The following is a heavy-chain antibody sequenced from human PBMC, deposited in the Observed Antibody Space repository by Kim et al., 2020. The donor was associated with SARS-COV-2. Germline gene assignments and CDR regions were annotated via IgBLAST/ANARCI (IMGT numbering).Heavy chain of an antibody. CDR1: GGSISSSSYY. CDR3: ARPSGDRHMTFDY. CDR2: IYYSGST. J-gene: IGHJ4*02. Sequence: SETLSLTCTVSGGSISSSSYYWGWIRQPPGKGLEWIGSIYYSGSTYYNPSLKSRVTISVDTSKNQFSLKLSSVTAADTAVYYCARPSGDRHMTFDYWGQGTLVTVSS. D-gene: IGHD3-10*01. V-gene: IGHV4-39*01.